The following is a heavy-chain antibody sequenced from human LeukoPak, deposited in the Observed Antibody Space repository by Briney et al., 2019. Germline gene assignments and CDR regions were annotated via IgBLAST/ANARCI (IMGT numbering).Heavy chain of an antibody. CDR2: IYYSGST. V-gene: IGHV4-59*11. D-gene: IGHD2-21*01. CDR1: GGSISSHY. J-gene: IGHJ4*02. CDR3: ARDRPSGDLDY. Sequence: SETLSLTCTVSGGSISSHYWSWIRQPPGKGLEWIGYIYYSGSTNYNPSLKGRVTISVDTSKNQFSLKLSSVTAADTAVYYCARDRPSGDLDYWGQGTLVTVSS.